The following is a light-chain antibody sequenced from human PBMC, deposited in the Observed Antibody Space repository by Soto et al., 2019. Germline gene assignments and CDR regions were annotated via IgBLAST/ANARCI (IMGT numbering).Light chain of an antibody. CDR2: DVS. V-gene: IGKV1-5*01. CDR3: QEYTTYSRT. Sequence: DIQMTQSPSTLSASVGDRVTITCRASQSISKWLAWYQQKPGEAPTVLIYDVSTLQSGVPSRFSGGGSGTEFTLTITSLQPDDFATYYCQEYTTYSRTCGQGTKVEVK. CDR1: QSISKW. J-gene: IGKJ1*01.